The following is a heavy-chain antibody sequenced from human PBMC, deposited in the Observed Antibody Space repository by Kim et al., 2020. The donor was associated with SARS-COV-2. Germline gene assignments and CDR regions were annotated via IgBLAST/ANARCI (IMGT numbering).Heavy chain of an antibody. CDR1: GGSVSSGSYY. CDR2: IYYSGST. CDR3: ASTAVAGTADY. Sequence: SETLSLTCTVSGGSVSSGSYYWSWIRQPPGKGLEWIGYIYYSGSTNYNPSLKSRVTISVDTSKNQFSLKLSSVTAADTAVYYCASTAVAGTADYWGQGTLVTVSS. D-gene: IGHD6-19*01. V-gene: IGHV4-61*01. J-gene: IGHJ4*02.